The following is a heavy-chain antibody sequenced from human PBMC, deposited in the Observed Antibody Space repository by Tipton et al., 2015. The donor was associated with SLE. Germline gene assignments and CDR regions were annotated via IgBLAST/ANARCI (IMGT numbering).Heavy chain of an antibody. V-gene: IGHV4-38-2*01. CDR1: GYSISSGYY. CDR3: ARVSIMATIEY. D-gene: IGHD5-12*01. J-gene: IGHJ4*02. Sequence: LRLSCAVSGYSISSGYYWGWIRQPPGKGLEWIGSIYHSGSTYYNPSLKSRVTISVDTSKNQFSLKLSSVTAADTAVYYCARVSIMATIEYWGQGTLVTVSS. CDR2: IYHSGST.